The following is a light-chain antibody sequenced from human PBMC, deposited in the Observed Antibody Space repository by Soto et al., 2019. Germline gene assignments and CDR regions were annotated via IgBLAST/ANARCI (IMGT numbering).Light chain of an antibody. Sequence: IQMPQSPSTLSASVGDRVTLTCRASQSISSWLAWYQQKPGKAPKLLIYDASSLESGVPSRFSGSGAGTEFTLTISSLQPEDFATYYSQQCTTCGQGTKGAIK. CDR2: DAS. V-gene: IGKV1-5*01. CDR1: QSISSW. CDR3: QQCTT. J-gene: IGKJ1*01.